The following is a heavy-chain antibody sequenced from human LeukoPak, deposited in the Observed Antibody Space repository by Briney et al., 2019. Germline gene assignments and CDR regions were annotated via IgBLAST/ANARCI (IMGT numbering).Heavy chain of an antibody. CDR2: MNPNSGNT. J-gene: IGHJ4*02. Sequence: ASVKVSCKASGYTFTSYDINWVRQATGQGLEWMGWMNPNSGNTGYAQKFQGRVTMTRNTSISTAYKELSSLRSEDTAVYYCATIRGYSYGFDYWGQGTLVTVSS. D-gene: IGHD5-18*01. CDR1: GYTFTSYD. V-gene: IGHV1-8*01. CDR3: ATIRGYSYGFDY.